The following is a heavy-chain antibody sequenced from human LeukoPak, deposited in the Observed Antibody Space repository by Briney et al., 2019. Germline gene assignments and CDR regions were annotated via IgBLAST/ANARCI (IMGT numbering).Heavy chain of an antibody. CDR1: GFTFSSYS. J-gene: IGHJ4*02. Sequence: GGSLRLSCAASGFTFSSYSMNWVRQAPGKGLEWVSSISSSSSYIYYADSVKGRFTISRDNSKNTLYLQMNSLRAEDTAVYYCAPQLTAGYFDYWGQGTLVTVSS. V-gene: IGHV3-21*04. D-gene: IGHD1-20*01. CDR3: APQLTAGYFDY. CDR2: ISSSSSYI.